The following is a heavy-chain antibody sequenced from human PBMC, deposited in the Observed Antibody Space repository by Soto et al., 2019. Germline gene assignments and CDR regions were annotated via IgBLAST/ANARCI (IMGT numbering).Heavy chain of an antibody. D-gene: IGHD2-15*01. CDR3: ARERVAATVVKYDFHGMDV. CDR1: GFTFTTYN. CDR2: IITSSNTI. Sequence: GSLRLSCVASGFTFTTYNMNWVRQAPGKGLEWLSFIITSSNTIYYADSVKGRFTISRDNAKNSVYLQMNSLRDEDTAVYYCARERVAATVVKYDFHGMDVCGQRT. V-gene: IGHV3-48*02. J-gene: IGHJ6*02.